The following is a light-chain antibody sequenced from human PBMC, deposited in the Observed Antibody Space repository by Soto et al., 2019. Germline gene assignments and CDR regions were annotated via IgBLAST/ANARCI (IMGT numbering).Light chain of an antibody. V-gene: IGKV2-28*01. J-gene: IGKJ2*01. CDR2: LGS. CDR1: QNLLHSDGYNY. CDR3: MQALHTSYP. Sequence: IVMTQSPLSLSVTPGEAASISCRSSQNLLHSDGYNYLNWYPQKPGQSPQLLIYLGSYRASGVPDRFSGSGSGTDFTLKISGVGAYFAGVYYCMQALHTSYPFGQGPKVDIK.